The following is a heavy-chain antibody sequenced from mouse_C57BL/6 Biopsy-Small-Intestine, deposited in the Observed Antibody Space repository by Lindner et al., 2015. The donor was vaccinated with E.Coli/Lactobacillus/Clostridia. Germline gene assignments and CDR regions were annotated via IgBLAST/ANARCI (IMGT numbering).Heavy chain of an antibody. CDR3: ARGDVFAY. J-gene: IGHJ3*01. Sequence: VQLQESGPELVKPGASVKISCKASGYAFSTSWMNWVKQRPGKGLEWIGRIYPGDGDTNYNGKFKGRATLTADKSSSTAFIQLNSLTPDDSAVYFCARGDVFAYWGQGTLVTVSA. D-gene: IGHD2-13*01. CDR2: IYPGDGDT. CDR1: GYAFSTSW. V-gene: IGHV1-82*01.